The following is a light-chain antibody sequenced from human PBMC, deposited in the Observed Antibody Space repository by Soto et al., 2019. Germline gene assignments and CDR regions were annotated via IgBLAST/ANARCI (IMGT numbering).Light chain of an antibody. CDR1: QTVCTY. J-gene: IGKJ1*01. V-gene: IGKV3-11*01. CDR2: DAS. CDR3: QKRTTWPVM. Sequence: EIVLTQSPATLSLSPGDRASPSCRASQTVCTYLAWYQQRLCQAPRLLIFDASSRATGIPARFSGSGSGTEFTLTVSGLEPADFDVYYCQKRTTWPVMFGLGTRVEIK.